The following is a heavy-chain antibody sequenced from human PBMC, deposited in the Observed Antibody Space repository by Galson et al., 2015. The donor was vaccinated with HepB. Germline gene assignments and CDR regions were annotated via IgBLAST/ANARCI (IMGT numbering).Heavy chain of an antibody. CDR2: IRSKAYGGTT. V-gene: IGHV3-49*04. J-gene: IGHJ4*02. Sequence: SLRLSCAGSGFTFGDYALTWVRQAPGKGLEWVGFIRSKAYGGTTEYAAAVKGRFTISRDDSKSIAYLEMNSLKTEDTAVYYCTCYYDSSGYYDYWGQGSLVTVSS. CDR3: TCYYDSSGYYDY. D-gene: IGHD3-22*01. CDR1: GFTFGDYA.